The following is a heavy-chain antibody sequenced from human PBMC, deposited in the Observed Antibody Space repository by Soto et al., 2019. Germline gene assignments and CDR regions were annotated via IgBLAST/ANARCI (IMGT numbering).Heavy chain of an antibody. CDR1: GFTFDDYA. V-gene: IGHV3-9*01. Sequence: EVQLVESGGGLVQPGRSLRLSCAASGFTFDDYAMHWVRQAPGKGLVWVSGISWNSGSIGYADSVKGRFTISRDNAKNALYLQMNSLRAEDTALYYCATDISSSWYDAFDIWGQGTMVTVSS. J-gene: IGHJ3*02. D-gene: IGHD6-13*01. CDR3: ATDISSSWYDAFDI. CDR2: ISWNSGSI.